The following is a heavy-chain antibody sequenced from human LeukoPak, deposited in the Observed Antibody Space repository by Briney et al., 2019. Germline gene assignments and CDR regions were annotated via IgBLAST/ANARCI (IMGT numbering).Heavy chain of an antibody. CDR2: IYPGDSDT. D-gene: IGHD3-16*02. Sequence: KPGESLKISCKGSGYSFTSYWIGWVRQMPEKGLEWMGIIYPGDSDTRYSPSFQGQVTISADKSISTAYLQWSSLKASDTAMYYCARATNYVWGSYRPFYYYYMDVWGKGTTVTVSS. J-gene: IGHJ6*03. CDR3: ARATNYVWGSYRPFYYYYMDV. V-gene: IGHV5-51*03. CDR1: GYSFTSYW.